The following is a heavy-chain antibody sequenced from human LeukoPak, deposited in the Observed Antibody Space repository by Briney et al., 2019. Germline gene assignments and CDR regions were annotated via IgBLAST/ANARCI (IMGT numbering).Heavy chain of an antibody. J-gene: IGHJ4*02. Sequence: PSQTLSLTCTVSGGSISSGDYYWSWIRQHPGKGLEWIGYIYYSGSTYYNPSLKSRVTISVGTSKNQFSLNLNSVTAADTAVYYCASGREIIATLSYWGQGTLVTVSS. D-gene: IGHD5-12*01. CDR2: IYYSGST. V-gene: IGHV4-31*03. CDR3: ASGREIIATLSY. CDR1: GGSISSGDYY.